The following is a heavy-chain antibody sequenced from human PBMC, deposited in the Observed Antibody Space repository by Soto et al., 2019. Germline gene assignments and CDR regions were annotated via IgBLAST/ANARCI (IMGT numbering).Heavy chain of an antibody. CDR1: GGPIRSYC. V-gene: IGHV4-59*01. D-gene: IGHD3-22*01. J-gene: IGHJ6*02. CDR3: ARGGGKYYYDSSGHSNQAMDV. CDR2: IYDSGNT. Sequence: LSLTCTVSGGPIRSYCWSWIRQPPGKGLEWIGYIYDSGNTDYNPSLKSRVTISVDTSKNQFSLKLSSVTTADTAVYYCARGGGKYYYDSSGHSNQAMDVWGQGTTVTVS.